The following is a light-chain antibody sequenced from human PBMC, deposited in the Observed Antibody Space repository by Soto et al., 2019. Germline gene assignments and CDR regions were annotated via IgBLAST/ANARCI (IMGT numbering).Light chain of an antibody. CDR1: QSVSSTY. J-gene: IGKJ1*01. V-gene: IGKV3-20*01. CDR3: QQYGRSRT. Sequence: EIVLTQSPGTLSLSPGERATLSCRASQSVSSTYLAWYQQKPGQAPRLLIYGISSRATGIPDRFSGGGSGTDFTLTISRLEPEDFAVYYCQQYGRSRTFGQGTKVEIK. CDR2: GIS.